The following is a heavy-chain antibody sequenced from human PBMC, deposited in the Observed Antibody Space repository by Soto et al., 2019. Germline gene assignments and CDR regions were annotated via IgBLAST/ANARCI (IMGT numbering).Heavy chain of an antibody. Sequence: QVQLQESGPGLVKPSETLSLTCSVSAGSISGYYWSWLRQPPGKGLEWIGYTRYSESTSYNPSLMSRLILSVDTSNNQFSLKLSSVTAADTAVYYCARHDLRGGAYDSWGQGTLVTVSS. J-gene: IGHJ4*02. V-gene: IGHV4-59*08. CDR1: AGSISGYY. CDR2: TRYSEST. D-gene: IGHD3-10*01. CDR3: ARHDLRGGAYDS.